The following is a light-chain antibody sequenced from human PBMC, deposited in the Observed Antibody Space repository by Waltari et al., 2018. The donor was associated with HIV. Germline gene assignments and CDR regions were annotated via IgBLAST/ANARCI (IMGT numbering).Light chain of an antibody. CDR2: GAS. J-gene: IGKJ2*01. CDR3: QQYNNWHT. Sequence: TVMTQSPATLSVSPGERATLSCRASQSVSNNLAWYQQKPGQAPRLLSYGASTRAAGIPARVSGSGSGTEFTRTITSLQSEDSALYYCQQYNNWHTFGQGTKLEIK. CDR1: QSVSNN. V-gene: IGKV3-15*01.